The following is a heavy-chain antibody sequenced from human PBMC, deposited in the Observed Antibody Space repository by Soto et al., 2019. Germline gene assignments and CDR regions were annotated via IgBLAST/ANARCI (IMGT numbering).Heavy chain of an antibody. Sequence: SQTLSLTCGISGDSVSSNSAAWNWIRQSPSRGLEWLGRTYYRSKWYNDYAVSVKSRLTINPDTSKNQVSLQLNSVTPEDTAVYFCARYYYDSQGNYFAYWGQGTLVTVSS. D-gene: IGHD3-22*01. CDR2: TYYRSKWYN. CDR1: GDSVSSNSAA. J-gene: IGHJ4*02. V-gene: IGHV6-1*01. CDR3: ARYYYDSQGNYFAY.